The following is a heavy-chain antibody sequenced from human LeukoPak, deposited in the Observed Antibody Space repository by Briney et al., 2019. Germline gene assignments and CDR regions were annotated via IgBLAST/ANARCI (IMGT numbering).Heavy chain of an antibody. D-gene: IGHD2-15*01. V-gene: IGHV1-18*01. CDR3: ARDISQTTAQFVGWFDP. CDR1: GYTFTSYG. Sequence: ASVKVSCKASGYTFTSYGLNWVRQAPGQGLEWMGWISAYNGYTNYAQKLQGRVTMTTDTSTSTAYMELRSLRPDDTAVYYCARDISQTTAQFVGWFDPWGQGALVTVSS. J-gene: IGHJ5*02. CDR2: ISAYNGYT.